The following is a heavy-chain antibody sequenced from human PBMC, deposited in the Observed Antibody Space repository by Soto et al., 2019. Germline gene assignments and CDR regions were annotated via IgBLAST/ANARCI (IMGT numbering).Heavy chain of an antibody. Sequence: EVQLVESGGGLVQPGRSLRLSCVVSGFSFDDYAMHWVRQAPGKGLEWVSGISWNSVSIGYADSVKGRFTISRDNAKNSLYLQMNSLRAEDTALYFCAKALSTSCNRPHFDYWGQGTLATVSS. J-gene: IGHJ4*02. V-gene: IGHV3-9*01. D-gene: IGHD6-13*01. CDR2: ISWNSVSI. CDR1: GFSFDDYA. CDR3: AKALSTSCNRPHFDY.